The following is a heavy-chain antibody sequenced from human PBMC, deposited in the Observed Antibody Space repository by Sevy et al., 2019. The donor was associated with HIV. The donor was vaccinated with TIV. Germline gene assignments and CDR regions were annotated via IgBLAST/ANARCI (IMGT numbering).Heavy chain of an antibody. CDR3: ARVPNYGDYGIDY. Sequence: GGSLRLSCAAPGFTFTRHSMNWVRQAPGKGLEWVSYISSSSSYIYYANSVKGRFTISRDNAKNSVYLQMNSLRAEDMAVYYCARVPNYGDYGIDYWGQGTLVTVSS. J-gene: IGHJ4*02. CDR1: GFTFTRHS. V-gene: IGHV3-21*01. D-gene: IGHD4-17*01. CDR2: ISSSSSYI.